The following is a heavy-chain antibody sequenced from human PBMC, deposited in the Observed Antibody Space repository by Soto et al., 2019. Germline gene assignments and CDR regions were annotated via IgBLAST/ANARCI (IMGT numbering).Heavy chain of an antibody. D-gene: IGHD6-19*01. V-gene: IGHV3-64D*08. Sequence: EVQLVESGGGLVQSGGSLRLSCSASGFTFSSYAMHWVRQAPGKGLEYVSAIKNSGSSTNYADSVKGRFTVSRDNSKNTLYLQMSSLRAEDTAVYYCAVVAGSYLFDAWGHGTRVTVSS. CDR1: GFTFSSYA. CDR2: IKNSGSST. CDR3: AVVAGSYLFDA. J-gene: IGHJ4*01.